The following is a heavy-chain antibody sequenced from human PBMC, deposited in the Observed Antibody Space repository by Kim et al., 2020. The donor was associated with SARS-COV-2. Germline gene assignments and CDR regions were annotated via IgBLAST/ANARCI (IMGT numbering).Heavy chain of an antibody. D-gene: IGHD6-19*01. Sequence: GGSLRLSCAASGFTPSGSTVHWVRQASGKGLEWVGRIRSKANSYATAHAASVKNRFTISRDDSKNTAYLQMNSLKTEDTAVYYCARVNPIAGGWYDAFD. V-gene: IGHV3-73*01. CDR2: IRSKANSYAT. CDR3: ARVNPIAGGWYDAFD. CDR1: GFTPSGST. J-gene: IGHJ3*02.